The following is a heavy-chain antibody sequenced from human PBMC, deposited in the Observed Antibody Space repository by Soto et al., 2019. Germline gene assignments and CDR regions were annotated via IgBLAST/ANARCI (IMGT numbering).Heavy chain of an antibody. J-gene: IGHJ6*02. CDR2: ISYDGSNK. V-gene: IGHV3-30-3*01. Sequence: PGGSLRLSCAASGFTFSSYAMHWVRQAPGKGLEWVAVISYDGSNKYYADSVKGRFTISRDNSKNTLYLQMNSLRAEDTAVYYCARDSGDGGMDYYYGMDVWGQGTTVTVSS. CDR1: GFTFSSYA. CDR3: ARDSGDGGMDYYYGMDV. D-gene: IGHD7-27*01.